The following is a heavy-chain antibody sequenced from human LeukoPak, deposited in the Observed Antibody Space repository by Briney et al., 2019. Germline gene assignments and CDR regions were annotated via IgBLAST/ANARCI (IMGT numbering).Heavy chain of an antibody. CDR3: ARDSSDFWSGYEVYYYYYGMDV. Sequence: KPGGSLRLSCAASGFTFSDYYMSWIRQAPGKGLEWVSYISSSGSTIYYADSVKGRFTISRDNAKNSLYLQTNSLRAEDTAVYYCARDSSDFWSGYEVYYYYYGMDVWGQGTTVTVSS. V-gene: IGHV3-11*01. CDR1: GFTFSDYY. CDR2: ISSSGSTI. J-gene: IGHJ6*02. D-gene: IGHD3-3*01.